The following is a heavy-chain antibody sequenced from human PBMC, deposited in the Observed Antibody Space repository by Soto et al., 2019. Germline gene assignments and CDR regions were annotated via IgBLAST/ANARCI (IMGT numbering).Heavy chain of an antibody. V-gene: IGHV1-24*01. Sequence: ASVKVSCKVSGYTLTELSMHWVRQAPGKGLEWMGGLDPDDGETGYAQKFQGRVTMTGNTSISTAYMELSSLRSEDTAVYYCATSPAPYSSGWYLFGPTPDYWGQGTLVTVSS. CDR2: LDPDDGET. J-gene: IGHJ4*02. D-gene: IGHD6-19*01. CDR1: GYTLTELS. CDR3: ATSPAPYSSGWYLFGPTPDY.